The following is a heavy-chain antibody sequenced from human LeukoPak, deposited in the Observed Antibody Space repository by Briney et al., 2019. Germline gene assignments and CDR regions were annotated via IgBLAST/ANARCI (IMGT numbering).Heavy chain of an antibody. V-gene: IGHV3-30*02. CDR3: ARGMVRGVIIPFDY. D-gene: IGHD3-10*01. CDR2: IRYDGSNK. CDR1: GITFNSYG. Sequence: GGSLRLSCAASGITFNSYGMHWVRQAPGKGLEWVAFIRYDGSNKYYSDSVKGRFTISRDNSKNTLYMQMNSLRAEDTAVYYCARGMVRGVIIPFDYWGQGTLVTVSS. J-gene: IGHJ4*02.